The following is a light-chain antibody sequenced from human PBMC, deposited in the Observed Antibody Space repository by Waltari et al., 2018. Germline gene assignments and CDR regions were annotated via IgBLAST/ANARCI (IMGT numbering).Light chain of an antibody. CDR2: EVS. V-gene: IGLV2-14*01. Sequence: QSALTQPASVSGSPGQSITIPCPGTRSAVGAYNYVSWYQPHPGNAPKRMIYEVSNRPSGVSNRFSGSKSGNTASLTISGLQAEDEADYYCSSYTTSITWVFGGGTKLTVL. J-gene: IGLJ3*02. CDR1: RSAVGAYNY. CDR3: SSYTTSITWV.